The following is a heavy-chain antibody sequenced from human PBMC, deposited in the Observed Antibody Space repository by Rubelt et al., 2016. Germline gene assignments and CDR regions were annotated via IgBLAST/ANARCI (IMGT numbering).Heavy chain of an antibody. V-gene: IGHV3-43*01. J-gene: IGHJ6*02. CDR3: AKDITTTLYYYYYGMDV. D-gene: IGHD1-1*01. Sequence: ADSVKGRFTISRDNSKNSLYLQMNSLRTEDTALYYCAKDITTTLYYYYYGMDVWGQGTTVTVSS.